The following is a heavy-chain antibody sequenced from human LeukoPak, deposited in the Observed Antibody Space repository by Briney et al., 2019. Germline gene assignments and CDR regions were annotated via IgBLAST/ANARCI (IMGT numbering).Heavy chain of an antibody. CDR3: ARYYAGSTVES. Sequence: SETLSLTCAVSGGSISSSNWWSWVRQPPAKGLEWIGAIYHSGSTNYNPSLKSRVTISVDKSKNQFALKLSSVTAADTAVYYCARYYAGSTVESWGQGTLVTVSS. D-gene: IGHD1-26*01. V-gene: IGHV4-4*02. J-gene: IGHJ5*02. CDR1: GGSISSSNW. CDR2: IYHSGST.